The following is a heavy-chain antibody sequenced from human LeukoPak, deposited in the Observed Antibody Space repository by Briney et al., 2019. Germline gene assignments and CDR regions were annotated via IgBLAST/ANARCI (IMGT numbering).Heavy chain of an antibody. CDR2: IYTSGST. V-gene: IGHV4-4*07. CDR3: ARDSLRSYDFWSGYYWFDP. Sequence: SETLSLTCTVSGGSISSYYWSWIRQPAGKGLEWIGRIYTSGSTNYNPSLKSRVTMSVDTSKNQFPLKLSSVTAADTAVYYCARDSLRSYDFWSGYYWFDPWGQGTLVTVSS. J-gene: IGHJ5*02. D-gene: IGHD3-3*01. CDR1: GGSISSYY.